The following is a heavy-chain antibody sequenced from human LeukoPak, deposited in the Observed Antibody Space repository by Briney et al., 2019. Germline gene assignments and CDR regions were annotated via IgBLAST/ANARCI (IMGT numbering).Heavy chain of an antibody. CDR1: GGSISSYY. V-gene: IGHV4-59*01. CDR3: AREGSANNGYRDAFDI. D-gene: IGHD3-10*01. CDR2: IYYSGST. J-gene: IGHJ3*02. Sequence: SETLSLTCTVSGGSISSYYWSWIRQPPGKGLEWIGYIYYSGSTNYNPSLKSRVTISVDTSKNQFSLKLSSVTAADTAVYYCAREGSANNGYRDAFDIWGQGTMVTVSS.